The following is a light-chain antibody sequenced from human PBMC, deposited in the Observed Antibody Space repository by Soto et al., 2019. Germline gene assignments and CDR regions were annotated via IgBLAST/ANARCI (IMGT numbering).Light chain of an antibody. J-gene: IGKJ5*01. CDR2: FGS. CDR1: QSLLYNNTYNY. CDR3: MQALQSLT. Sequence: DIVMTQSPLTLPVTPGEPASISCRSSQSLLYNNTYNYLDWYVQKPGQSPQLLIYFGSNRAPGVPDRFSGSGSGTDFTLKINSVEAEDVGTYYCMQALQSLTFCQGTRLEIK. V-gene: IGKV2-28*01.